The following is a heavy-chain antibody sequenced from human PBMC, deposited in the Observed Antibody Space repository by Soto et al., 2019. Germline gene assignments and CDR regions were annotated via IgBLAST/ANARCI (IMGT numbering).Heavy chain of an antibody. CDR3: AVEVFSSGWYGGGY. D-gene: IGHD6-19*01. J-gene: IGHJ4*02. CDR1: GFTFSSYG. V-gene: IGHV3-30*03. CDR2: ISYDGSNK. Sequence: QVQLVESGGGVVQPGRSLRLSCAASGFTFSSYGMHWVRQAPGKGLEWVAVISYDGSNKYYADSVKGRFTISRDNSKNPLYLQMNSLRAEDTAVYYCAVEVFSSGWYGGGYWGQGTLVTVSS.